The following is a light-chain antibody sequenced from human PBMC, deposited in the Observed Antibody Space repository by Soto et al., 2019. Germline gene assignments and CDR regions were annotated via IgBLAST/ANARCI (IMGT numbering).Light chain of an antibody. CDR2: AAS. J-gene: IGKJ4*01. CDR1: QGISSY. V-gene: IGKV1-9*01. Sequence: IQLTQAPSSLSASVGDRVTINCRASQGISSYLAWYQQKPGKAPKLLIYAASTLQSGVPSRFSGSGSGTEFTLTISSLQPEDFATYYCQQLNSYPLTFGGGTKVDIK. CDR3: QQLNSYPLT.